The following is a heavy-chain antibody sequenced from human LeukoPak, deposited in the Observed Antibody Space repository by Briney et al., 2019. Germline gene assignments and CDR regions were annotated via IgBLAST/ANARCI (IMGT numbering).Heavy chain of an antibody. CDR2: INHSGST. Sequence: PSETLSLTCAVYGGSFSGYYWSWIRQPPGKGLEWIGEINHSGSTNYNPSLKSRVTISVDTSKNQFYLKLSSVTAADTAVYYCACTYYYDSSGYSFDYWGQGTLVTVSS. CDR3: ACTYYYDSSGYSFDY. D-gene: IGHD3-22*01. J-gene: IGHJ4*02. CDR1: GGSFSGYY. V-gene: IGHV4-34*01.